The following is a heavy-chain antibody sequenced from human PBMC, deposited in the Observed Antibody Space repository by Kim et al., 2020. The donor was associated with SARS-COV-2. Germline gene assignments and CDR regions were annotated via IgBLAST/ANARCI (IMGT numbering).Heavy chain of an antibody. CDR1: GFTFNRYG. CDR3: ASGPTGGRDYYYYGMDV. J-gene: IGHJ6*02. D-gene: IGHD3-16*01. V-gene: IGHV3-33*08. Sequence: GGSLRLSCAASGFTFNRYGMHWVRQAPGKGLECVAVIWYDGSNKYYADSVKGRFTISRDNSKNTLYLQMNNLRAEDTAVYYCASGPTGGRDYYYYGMDVWGQGTTVTVSS. CDR2: IWYDGSNK.